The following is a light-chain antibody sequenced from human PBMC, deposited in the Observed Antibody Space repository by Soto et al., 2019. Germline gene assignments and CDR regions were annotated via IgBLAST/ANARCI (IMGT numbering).Light chain of an antibody. CDR2: DAS. Sequence: EIVLTQSPGTLSLSPGERATLSCRASQSLGNTYLAWYQRKPGQAPRLLIYDASSRATDIPDRFSGSGAGTDFILTIRRLEPEDSADYCCQQYGTLITFGQGTRLEIK. CDR1: QSLGNTY. J-gene: IGKJ5*01. V-gene: IGKV3-20*01. CDR3: QQYGTLIT.